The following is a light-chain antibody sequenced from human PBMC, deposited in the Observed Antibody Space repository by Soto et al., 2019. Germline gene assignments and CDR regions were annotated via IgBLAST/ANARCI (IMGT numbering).Light chain of an antibody. J-gene: IGLJ2*01. Sequence: QSALTQPASVSGSPGQSITISCTGTSSDVGSYKLVSWYQQHPGKAPKLMIYEVTYRPSGVSNRFSGSKSGNTASLTISGLQAEDEAVYYCSSYTIRNTLVFGGGTKVTVL. CDR2: EVT. CDR1: SSDVGSYKL. V-gene: IGLV2-14*02. CDR3: SSYTIRNTLV.